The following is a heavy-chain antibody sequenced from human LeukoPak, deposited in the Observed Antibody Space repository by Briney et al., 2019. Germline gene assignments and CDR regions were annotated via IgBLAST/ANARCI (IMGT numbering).Heavy chain of an antibody. Sequence: GASVKVSCMASGYTFTAYYMHWVRQVPGQGLEWMGRINPNSGDTDYAQKFQGRVIMTRDTSISTAYMEVSRLRSDDTAVYYCARVDSGHDYGPSWGQGTTVTVSS. CDR3: ARVDSGHDYGPS. J-gene: IGHJ3*01. CDR2: INPNSGDT. CDR1: GYTFTAYY. D-gene: IGHD5-12*01. V-gene: IGHV1-2*06.